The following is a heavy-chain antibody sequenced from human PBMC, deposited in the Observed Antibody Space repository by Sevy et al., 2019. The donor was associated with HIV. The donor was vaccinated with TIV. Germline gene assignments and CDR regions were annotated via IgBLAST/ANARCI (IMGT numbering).Heavy chain of an antibody. CDR1: GDGVSSRGTV. J-gene: IGHJ4*02. D-gene: IGHD7-27*01. V-gene: IGHV6-1*01. Sequence: KQSQTLSLTCAISGDGVSSRGTVWNWIRQSPSRGLEWLGRTYYRSKWWNNYALSVKSRISINPDTSKNQVSLHLNSVTPDDTAVYYCARDGGANWGDRPSGTVFDYWGQGTLVTVSS. CDR2: TYYRSKWWN. CDR3: ARDGGANWGDRPSGTVFDY.